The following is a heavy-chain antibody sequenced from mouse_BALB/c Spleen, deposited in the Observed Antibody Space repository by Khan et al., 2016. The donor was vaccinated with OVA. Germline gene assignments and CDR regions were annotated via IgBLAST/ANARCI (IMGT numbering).Heavy chain of an antibody. CDR2: MWGDGNT. CDR3: AKQNHGTLYAVDY. D-gene: IGHD2-1*01. CDR1: GFSLTSYG. V-gene: IGHV2-3*01. J-gene: IGHJ4*01. Sequence: QVQLKESGPGLVAPSQSLSITCTVSGFSLTSYGVSWVRQPPGKGLEWLGVMWGDGNTNYHSALRSRLSISKENSKSQVFLKLNSLLTDDTATYYWAKQNHGTLYAVDYWGQGTSVTVSS.